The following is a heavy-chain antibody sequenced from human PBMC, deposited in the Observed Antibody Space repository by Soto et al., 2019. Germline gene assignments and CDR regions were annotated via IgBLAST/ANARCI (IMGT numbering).Heavy chain of an antibody. CDR3: ARGQQFSDWFDP. CDR2: IYSSGNT. V-gene: IGHV4-4*07. D-gene: IGHD2-2*01. Sequence: SGTLSLTCSVSGGAISGYYWTWIRQPAGKGLEWIGRIYSSGNTKYNPSLHSRVTMSLDTTNNPFPLRLTSVTAADTAVYYCARGQQFSDWFDPWGQGTLVTVSS. CDR1: GGAISGYY. J-gene: IGHJ5*02.